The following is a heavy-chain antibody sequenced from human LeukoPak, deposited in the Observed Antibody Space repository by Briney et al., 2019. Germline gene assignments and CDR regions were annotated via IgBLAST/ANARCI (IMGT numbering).Heavy chain of an antibody. CDR3: ARRLYGDYLDAFDI. CDR2: IYPGDSDT. V-gene: IGHV5-51*01. CDR1: WYTLTNYW. J-gene: IGHJ3*02. D-gene: IGHD4-17*01. Sequence: GEALKISRKGVWYTLTNYWLGWGRPMPGEGLGGGGIIYPGDSDTRYNPSFQGQVTISADKSISTAYLQWSSLKASDTAMYYCARRLYGDYLDAFDIWGQGTMVTVSS.